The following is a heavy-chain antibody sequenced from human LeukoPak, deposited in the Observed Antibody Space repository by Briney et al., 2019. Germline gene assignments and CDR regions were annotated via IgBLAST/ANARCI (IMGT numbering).Heavy chain of an antibody. V-gene: IGHV1-2*02. Sequence: ASVKVSCKASGYTFTSYDINWVRQAPGQGLEWMGWINPNSGGTNYAQKFQGRVTMTRDTSISTAYMELSRLRSDDTAVYYCAREGLHNKWLRGNWFDPWGQGTLVTVSS. CDR2: INPNSGGT. CDR3: AREGLHNKWLRGNWFDP. CDR1: GYTFTSYD. D-gene: IGHD5-12*01. J-gene: IGHJ5*02.